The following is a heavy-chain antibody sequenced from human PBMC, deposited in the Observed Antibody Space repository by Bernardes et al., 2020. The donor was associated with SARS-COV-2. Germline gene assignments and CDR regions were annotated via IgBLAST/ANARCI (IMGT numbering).Heavy chain of an antibody. CDR1: GYSISGGYY. V-gene: IGHV4-38-2*02. CDR2: IYHSGST. D-gene: IGHD1-7*01. Sequence: SETLSLTCAVSGYSISGGYYWGWIRQPPGKGLEWIANIYHSGSTYYSPSLKSRVTISVDTSKNQLSLKLSSVTDADTAVYYCARDWGRVNYAPLYWYFDLWGRGTLVTVSS. CDR3: ARDWGRVNYAPLYWYFDL. J-gene: IGHJ2*01.